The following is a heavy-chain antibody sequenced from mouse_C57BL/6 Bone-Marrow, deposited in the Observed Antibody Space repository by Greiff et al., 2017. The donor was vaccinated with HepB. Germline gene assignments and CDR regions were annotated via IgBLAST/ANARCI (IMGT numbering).Heavy chain of an antibody. CDR1: GYTFTSYW. Sequence: QVQLQQSGAELVRPGTSVKLSCKASGYTFTSYWMHWVKQRPGQGLEWIGVIDPSDSYTNYNQKFKGKATLTVDTSSSTAYMQLSSLTSEDSAVYYCARGYDYDGAWFAYWGQGTLVTVSA. J-gene: IGHJ3*01. CDR2: IDPSDSYT. CDR3: ARGYDYDGAWFAY. V-gene: IGHV1-59*01. D-gene: IGHD2-4*01.